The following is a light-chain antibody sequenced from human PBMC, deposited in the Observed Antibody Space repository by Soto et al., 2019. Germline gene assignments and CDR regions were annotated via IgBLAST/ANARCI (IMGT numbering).Light chain of an antibody. V-gene: IGKV1-9*01. Sequence: IQLTQFPSSLSASVGDRVTITCRASQGLNTNLAWYQQKPGKAPNLLIYGASTLQKGVPSRFSGNGSGTVFTLTISSLQPEDLATYYCQQSNNYFTFGPGTKVDIK. J-gene: IGKJ3*01. CDR1: QGLNTN. CDR3: QQSNNYFT. CDR2: GAS.